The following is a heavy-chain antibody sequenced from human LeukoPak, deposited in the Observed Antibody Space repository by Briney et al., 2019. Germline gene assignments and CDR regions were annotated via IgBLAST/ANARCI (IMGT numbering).Heavy chain of an antibody. J-gene: IGHJ4*02. CDR1: GGSLTSSNW. CDR2: MYHSGNT. CDR3: ARDGGIVGATPFDY. D-gene: IGHD1-26*01. Sequence: SGTLSLTCAVSGGSLTSSNWWSWVRQPAGKGLEWIREMYHSGNTNYNPSLKSRVTISIDQSKNQFSLNLTSLTAADTAVYYCARDGGIVGATPFDYWGQGTLVTVSS. V-gene: IGHV4-4*02.